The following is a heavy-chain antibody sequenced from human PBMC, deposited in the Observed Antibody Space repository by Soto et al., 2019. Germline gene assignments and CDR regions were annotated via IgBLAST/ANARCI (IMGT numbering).Heavy chain of an antibody. CDR3: ARDGGSSSWSSFYYYYGMDV. CDR2: ISSSSSYI. Sequence: PGGSLRLSCAASGFTFSSYTFAWVRQAPGEGLEWVSSISSSSSYIYYADSVKGRFTISRDNAKNSLYLQMNSLRAEDTAVYYCARDGGSSSWSSFYYYYGMDVWGQGTTVTVSS. J-gene: IGHJ6*02. CDR1: GFTFSSYT. V-gene: IGHV3-21*01. D-gene: IGHD6-13*01.